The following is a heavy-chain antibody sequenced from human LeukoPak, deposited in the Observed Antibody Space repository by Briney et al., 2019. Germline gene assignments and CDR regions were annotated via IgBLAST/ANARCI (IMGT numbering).Heavy chain of an antibody. D-gene: IGHD3-10*01. V-gene: IGHV4-61*01. Sequence: PSVTLSLTCTVSGGSVSSGSYYWSWIRQPPGKGLEWIGYIYYSGSTNYNPSLKSRVTISVDTSKNQFSLQLTSVTAADTAVYYCARRRSGRNWFDPWGQGTLVTVSS. CDR3: ARRRSGRNWFDP. J-gene: IGHJ5*02. CDR1: GGSVSSGSYY. CDR2: IYYSGST.